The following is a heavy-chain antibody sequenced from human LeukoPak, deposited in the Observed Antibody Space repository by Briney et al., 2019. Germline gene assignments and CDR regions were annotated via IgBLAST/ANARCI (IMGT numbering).Heavy chain of an antibody. Sequence: ASVKVSCKASGYTFTSYYMHWVRQGPGQGLEWMGIINPSGGSTSYAQKFQGRVTMTRDTSTSTVYMELSSLRSEDTAVYYCARGMSPIAAAGTEPTRDYWGQGTLVTVSS. CDR3: ARGMSPIAAAGTEPTRDY. J-gene: IGHJ4*02. CDR1: GYTFTSYY. V-gene: IGHV1-46*01. D-gene: IGHD6-13*01. CDR2: INPSGGST.